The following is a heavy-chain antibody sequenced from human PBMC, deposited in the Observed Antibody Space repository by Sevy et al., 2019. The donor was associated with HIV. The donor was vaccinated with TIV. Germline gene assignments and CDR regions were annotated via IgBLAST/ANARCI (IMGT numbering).Heavy chain of an antibody. V-gene: IGHV1-46*01. D-gene: IGHD3-16*01. J-gene: IGHJ6*03. CDR3: ARAYLGAFGYYYYMDV. Sequence: ASVKVSCKASGYTFTSYYMHWVRQAPGQGLEWMGIINPSGGSTSYAQKFKGRVTMTRDTSTSTVYMELSSMRSEDTAVYYCARAYLGAFGYYYYMDVWGKGTTVTVSS. CDR2: INPSGGST. CDR1: GYTFTSYY.